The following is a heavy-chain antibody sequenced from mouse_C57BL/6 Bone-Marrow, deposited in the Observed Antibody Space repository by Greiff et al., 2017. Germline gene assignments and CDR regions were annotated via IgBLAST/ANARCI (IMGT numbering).Heavy chain of an antibody. J-gene: IGHJ3*01. CDR1: GFTFSSYG. V-gene: IGHV5-6*01. Sequence: EVMLVESGGDSVKPGGSLKLSCAASGFTFSSYGMSWVRQTPDKRLEWVATISSGGSYTYYPDSVKGRFTISRDNAKNTLYLQMSSLKSEDTAMYYCARSGRVFWFAYWGQGTLVTVSA. D-gene: IGHD4-1*01. CDR2: ISSGGSYT. CDR3: ARSGRVFWFAY.